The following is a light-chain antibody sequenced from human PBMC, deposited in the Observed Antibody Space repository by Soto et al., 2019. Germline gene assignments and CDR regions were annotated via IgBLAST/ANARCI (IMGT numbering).Light chain of an antibody. V-gene: IGLV2-11*01. CDR3: CSYAGSPYV. CDR1: SSDVGGYNY. CDR2: DVS. Sequence: QSALTQPRSVSGSPGQSVTISCTGTSSDVGGYNYVSWYQQHPGKAPKVMIYDVSKRPSGVPDRFSGSKSGNTASLTISGLHAEDEDDYYCCSYAGSPYVFGTGTKVTV. J-gene: IGLJ1*01.